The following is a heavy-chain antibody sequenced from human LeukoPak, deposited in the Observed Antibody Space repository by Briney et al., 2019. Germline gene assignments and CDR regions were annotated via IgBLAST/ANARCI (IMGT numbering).Heavy chain of an antibody. CDR2: IKQDGSEK. J-gene: IGHJ3*02. CDR3: ATPTDAFDI. Sequence: QPGGSLRLSCAASGFTFCSYWVSWVREAPGKGLEWVANIKQDGSEKYYVDSVKGRFTISRDNAKNSLYLQMNSLRAEDTAVYYCATPTDAFDIWGQGTMVTVSS. CDR1: GFTFCSYW. V-gene: IGHV3-7*01.